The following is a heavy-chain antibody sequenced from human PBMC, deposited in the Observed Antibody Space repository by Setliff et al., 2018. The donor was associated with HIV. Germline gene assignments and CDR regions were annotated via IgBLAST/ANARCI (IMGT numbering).Heavy chain of an antibody. CDR1: GGSISSYY. Sequence: SETLSLTCTVSGGSISSYYWSWIRQPPGKGLEWIGYIYYSGSTNYNPSLKSRVTISVDTSTNQFSLKLSSVTAADTAVYYCARDLPRGYSYGLVGYWGQGTLVTVSS. CDR2: IYYSGST. D-gene: IGHD5-18*01. V-gene: IGHV4-59*01. CDR3: ARDLPRGYSYGLVGY. J-gene: IGHJ4*02.